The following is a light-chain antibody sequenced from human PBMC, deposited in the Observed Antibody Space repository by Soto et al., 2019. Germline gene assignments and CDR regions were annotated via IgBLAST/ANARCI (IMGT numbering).Light chain of an antibody. J-gene: IGLJ2*01. CDR1: STDVGGHDF. CDR2: EVT. Sequence: QPASVSGSPGQSITISCTGTSTDVGGHDFVSWYQQHPGKAPKLMIYEVTKRPSGVSNRFSGSKSGNTASLTISGLQAEDEADYYCSSYTSGSTPVVFGGGTKLTVL. CDR3: SSYTSGSTPVV. V-gene: IGLV2-14*01.